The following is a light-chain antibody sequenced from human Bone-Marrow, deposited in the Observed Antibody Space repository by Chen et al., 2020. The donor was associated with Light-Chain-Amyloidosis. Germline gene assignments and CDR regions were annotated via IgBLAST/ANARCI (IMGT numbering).Light chain of an antibody. Sequence: SYELTQPPSLSVSPGQTARITCSGEKLGDRYACWYQQKPGQSPVLVIQRDNKRPSGIPERFSGSTSGNIATLTISGTQTEDEAVYYCQAWDTSSAPFGGGTKLTV. CDR2: RDN. J-gene: IGLJ2*01. CDR1: KLGDRY. CDR3: QAWDTSSAP. V-gene: IGLV3-1*01.